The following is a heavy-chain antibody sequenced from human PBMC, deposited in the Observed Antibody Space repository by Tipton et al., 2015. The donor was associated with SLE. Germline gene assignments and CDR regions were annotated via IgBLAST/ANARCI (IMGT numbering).Heavy chain of an antibody. CDR2: IRYDGSNK. Sequence: SLRLSCAASGFTFSSYGMHWVHQAPGKGLEWVAFIRYDGSNKYYADSVKGRFTISRDNSKNTLYLQMNSLRAEDTAVYYCAKDGGYSGSYYFDYWGQGTLVTVSS. V-gene: IGHV3-30*02. J-gene: IGHJ4*02. CDR3: AKDGGYSGSYYFDY. D-gene: IGHD1-26*01. CDR1: GFTFSSYG.